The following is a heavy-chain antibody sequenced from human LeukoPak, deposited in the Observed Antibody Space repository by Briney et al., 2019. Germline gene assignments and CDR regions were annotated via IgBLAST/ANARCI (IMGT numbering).Heavy chain of an antibody. CDR1: GFTFSSYA. CDR3: AKYGRSRMQLLRRYWYFDL. Sequence: GGSLRLSCAASGFTFSSYAMSWVRQAPGKGLEWVSAISGSGGSTYYADSVKGRFTISRDNSKNTLCLQMNSLRAEDTAVYYCAKYGRSRMQLLRRYWYFDLWGRGTLVTVSS. J-gene: IGHJ2*01. V-gene: IGHV3-23*01. CDR2: ISGSGGST. D-gene: IGHD4-23*01.